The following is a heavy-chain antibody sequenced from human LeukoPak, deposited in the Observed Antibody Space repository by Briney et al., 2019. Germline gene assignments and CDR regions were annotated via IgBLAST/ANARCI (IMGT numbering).Heavy chain of an antibody. J-gene: IGHJ3*02. CDR1: GYSISSGYY. D-gene: IGHD3-3*01. CDR3: ARRMAGITTFGWAFDI. V-gene: IGHV4-38-2*01. Sequence: SETLSLTCAVSGYSISSGYYWGWIRQPPGKGLEWIGSIYHSGSTYYNPSLKSRVTISVDTSKNQFSLKLSSVTAADTAVYYCARRMAGITTFGWAFDIWGQGTMVTVSS. CDR2: IYHSGST.